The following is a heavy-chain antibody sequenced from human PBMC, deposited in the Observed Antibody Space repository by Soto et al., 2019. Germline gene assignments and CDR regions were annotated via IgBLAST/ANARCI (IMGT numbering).Heavy chain of an antibody. V-gene: IGHV3-33*01. CDR3: ARGARDFDY. CDR1: GFTFNTYV. D-gene: IGHD3-16*01. J-gene: IGHJ4*02. CDR2: MWYDESKK. Sequence: PGGSVRLSCAASGFTFNTYVMHWVRQAPGKGLEWVALMWYDESKKYYGGSVRGRFTISRDNSWDTLYLQMNSLRSEDTAVYYCARGARDFDYWGQGTLVTVSS.